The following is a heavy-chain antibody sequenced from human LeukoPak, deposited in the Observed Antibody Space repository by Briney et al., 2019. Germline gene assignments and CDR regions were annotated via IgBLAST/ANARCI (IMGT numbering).Heavy chain of an antibody. CDR2: INPNSGGT. CDR1: GYTFTGYY. CDR3: AKLRWSGSYSGYFDY. J-gene: IGHJ4*02. D-gene: IGHD1-26*01. V-gene: IGHV1-2*02. Sequence: ASVKVSCKASGYTFTGYYMHWVRQAPGQGLEWMGWINPNSGGTNYAQKFQGRVTMTRDTSISTAYMELSRLRSDDTAVYYCAKLRWSGSYSGYFDYWGQGTLVTVSS.